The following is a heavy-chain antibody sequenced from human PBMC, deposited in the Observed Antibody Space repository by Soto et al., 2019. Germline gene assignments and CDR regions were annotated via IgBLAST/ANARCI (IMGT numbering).Heavy chain of an antibody. CDR1: GFTVSSNY. D-gene: IGHD5-18*01. CDR2: IYSGGST. Sequence: GGSLRLSCAASGFTVSSNYMTWVRQAPGKGLEWVSAIYSGGSTYYADSVKGRFTISRDNSKNTLYLQMNSLRAEDTAVYYCVRSKGGYSYGTPFDYWGQGTLVTVSS. J-gene: IGHJ4*02. CDR3: VRSKGGYSYGTPFDY. V-gene: IGHV3-53*01.